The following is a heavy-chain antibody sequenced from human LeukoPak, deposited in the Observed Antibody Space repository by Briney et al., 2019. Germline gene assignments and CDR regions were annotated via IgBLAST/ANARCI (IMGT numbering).Heavy chain of an antibody. CDR3: AKSYDRTGYVYYFDY. CDR1: GFPFSHYA. J-gene: IGHJ4*02. CDR2: ISDSGTST. Sequence: PGGSLRLSCPASGFPFSHYAMNWVRQAPGRGLEWVSTISDSGTSTYYADSVRGRFTVSRDNSKDTLYLQMNSLRAEDTAVYYCAKSYDRTGYVYYFDYWGQGSLVTVSS. V-gene: IGHV3-23*01. D-gene: IGHD3-22*01.